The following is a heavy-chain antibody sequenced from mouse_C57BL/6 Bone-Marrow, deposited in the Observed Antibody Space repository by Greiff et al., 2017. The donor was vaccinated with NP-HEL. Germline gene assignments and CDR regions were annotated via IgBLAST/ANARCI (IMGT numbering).Heavy chain of an antibody. CDR3: ARSIYYDYADDPFYAMDY. D-gene: IGHD2-4*01. CDR2: FRNKANGYTT. Sequence: ELQLVDLGGGWLQLGGLWISPCPLLEFPFLVTSLNWVRRPPGRPFGGWGFFRNKANGYTTEYSACVKGRFTISRDNSQSILYLQMNALRAEDSATYFCARSIYYDYADDPFYAMDYWGQGTSVTVSS. CDR1: EFPFLVTS. J-gene: IGHJ4*01. V-gene: IGHV7-3*01.